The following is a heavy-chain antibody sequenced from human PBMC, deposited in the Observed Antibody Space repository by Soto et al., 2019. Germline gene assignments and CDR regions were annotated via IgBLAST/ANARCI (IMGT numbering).Heavy chain of an antibody. Sequence: GVVWIRQPPGKPLEWLALIYCNDDKRYSPSLKSRLTITKDTSKNEVVLTMTNMDPVDTAKYYCAFFFQAENSIRYTVPVSAFLLNRSSDL. D-gene: IGHD3-9*01. CDR2: IYCNDDK. CDR1: G. J-gene: IGHJ2*01. CDR3: AFFFQAENSIRYTVPVSAFLLNRSSDL. V-gene: IGHV2-5*01.